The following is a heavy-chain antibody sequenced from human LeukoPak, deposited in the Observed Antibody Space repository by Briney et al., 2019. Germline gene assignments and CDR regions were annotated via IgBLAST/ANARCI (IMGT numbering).Heavy chain of an antibody. CDR1: GLTFGDNA. Sequence: GGSLRLSCTTSGLTFGDNAMSWVRQAPGKGLEWVGFIRNKGNGGTTEYAASVKGRFTISRDDSESITYLQMNSLRTEDTAVYYCTTGSYHESSGYRFDYWGQGTLVIVSS. J-gene: IGHJ4*02. CDR2: IRNKGNGGTT. D-gene: IGHD3-22*01. CDR3: TTGSYHESSGYRFDY. V-gene: IGHV3-49*04.